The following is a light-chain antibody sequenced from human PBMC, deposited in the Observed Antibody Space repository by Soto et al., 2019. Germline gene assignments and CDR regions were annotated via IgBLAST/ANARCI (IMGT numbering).Light chain of an antibody. CDR2: KAS. J-gene: IGKJ4*01. V-gene: IGKV1-5*03. Sequence: DIHMTQSPPTLTASVVDIVTIPCRASQSITGWLAWFQQKPGKAPKLLISKASKLESGVPSRFSGSGSGTDFTLTISSLEPEDFAVYYCQQSEFTFGGGTKVDIK. CDR3: QQSEFT. CDR1: QSITGW.